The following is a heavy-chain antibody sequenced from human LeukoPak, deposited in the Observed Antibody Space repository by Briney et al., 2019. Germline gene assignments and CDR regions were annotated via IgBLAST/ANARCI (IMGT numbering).Heavy chain of an antibody. CDR1: GYTFDDEY. V-gene: IGHV1-2*02. Sequence: ASVKVSCKASGYTFDDEYIHWGRQAPGLGLEGMGWINPKNGDTNYAQRFQGRVTMTRDTSISTAYMELRRLRSDDSAVYYCARRVQKLVATSWFDPWGQGTLVTVSS. D-gene: IGHD5-12*01. CDR2: INPKNGDT. J-gene: IGHJ5*02. CDR3: ARRVQKLVATSWFDP.